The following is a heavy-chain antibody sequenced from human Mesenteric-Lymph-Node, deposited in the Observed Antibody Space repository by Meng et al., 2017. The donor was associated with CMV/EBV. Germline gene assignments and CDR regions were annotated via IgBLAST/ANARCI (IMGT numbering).Heavy chain of an antibody. Sequence: GESLKISCAASGFIFSSYAMHWVRQAPGKGLEWVSFIRFDGSNKCYADSVKGRFTIARDNSKNTLYLQMNSLRAEDTAVYYCARVHRNWFDPWGQGTLVTVSS. CDR1: GFIFSSYA. J-gene: IGHJ5*02. CDR2: IRFDGSNK. V-gene: IGHV3-30*02. CDR3: ARVHRNWFDP.